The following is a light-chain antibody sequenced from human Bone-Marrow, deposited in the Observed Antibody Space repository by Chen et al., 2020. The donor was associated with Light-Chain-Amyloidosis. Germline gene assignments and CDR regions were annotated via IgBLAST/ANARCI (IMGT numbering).Light chain of an antibody. CDR2: RDT. Sequence: SYELTQPPSVSVPPGQPASITCSGDDLPTKYAYWYQQKPGQAPVLVIHRDTERPSGIADRFSGSGSGTTATLTVSGVQAEDEADYHCQSADSSGTYEVIVGGGTKLTVL. CDR3: QSADSSGTYEVI. J-gene: IGLJ2*01. V-gene: IGLV3-25*03. CDR1: DLPTKY.